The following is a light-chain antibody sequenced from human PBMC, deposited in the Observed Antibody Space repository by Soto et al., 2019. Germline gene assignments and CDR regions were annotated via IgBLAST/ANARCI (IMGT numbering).Light chain of an antibody. Sequence: QSALTQPASVSGSPGQSITISCTGTSSDVGNYYYVSWYRQHPGKAPKLIIYDVSNRPSGVSNRFSGSKSGNTASLTISGLQAEDEADYHCSSYTSSGTLYVFGTGTKVTVL. V-gene: IGLV2-14*01. J-gene: IGLJ1*01. CDR2: DVS. CDR1: SSDVGNYYY. CDR3: SSYTSSGTLYV.